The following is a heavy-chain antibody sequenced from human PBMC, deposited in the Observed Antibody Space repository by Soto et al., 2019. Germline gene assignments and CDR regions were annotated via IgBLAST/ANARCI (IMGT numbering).Heavy chain of an antibody. Sequence: ASVKVSCKASGYTFTGYYVLWVRQAPGQGPECMGGINPYTGGTNYAQKFQGRVTMTRDTSISTAYMELSKLISDDTAVYYCATQFHHCGGDCYRGPYFGMDVWGQGTTLTVSS. J-gene: IGHJ6*02. V-gene: IGHV1-2*02. CDR1: GYTFTGYY. CDR2: INPYTGGT. CDR3: ATQFHHCGGDCYRGPYFGMDV. D-gene: IGHD2-21*02.